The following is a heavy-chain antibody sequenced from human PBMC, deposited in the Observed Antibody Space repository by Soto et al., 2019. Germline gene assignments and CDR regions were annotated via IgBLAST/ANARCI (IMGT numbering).Heavy chain of an antibody. CDR3: ARDLGDGPQFAY. CDR2: IIPILGIA. CDR1: GGTFSSYT. V-gene: IGHV1-69*08. J-gene: IGHJ4*02. Sequence: QVQLVQSGAEVKKPGSSVKVSCKASGGTFSSYTISWVRQAPGQGLEWMGRIIPILGIANYAQKFQGRVTSXAXXSTSTAYMELSSLRSEDTAVYYCARDLGDGPQFAYWGQGTLVTVSS.